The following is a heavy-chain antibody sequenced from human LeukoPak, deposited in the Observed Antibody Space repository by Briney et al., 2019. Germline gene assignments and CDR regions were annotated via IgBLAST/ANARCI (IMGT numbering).Heavy chain of an antibody. Sequence: GGSLRLSCSASGFTFSSYAMYWVRQAPGKGLEYVSTITSNGGSAYYADSVKGRFTISRDNPKNTLYLQMSSLRPEDTALYYCVKGLYNSPPIWGQGTMVTVSS. CDR3: VKGLYNSPPI. CDR2: ITSNGGSA. CDR1: GFTFSSYA. V-gene: IGHV3-64D*06. J-gene: IGHJ3*01. D-gene: IGHD3-10*01.